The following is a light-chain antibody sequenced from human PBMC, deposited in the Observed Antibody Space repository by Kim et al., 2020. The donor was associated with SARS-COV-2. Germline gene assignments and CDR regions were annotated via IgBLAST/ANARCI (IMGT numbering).Light chain of an antibody. Sequence: EIVLTQSPGTLSLSPGERATLSCTASQTISSSFLAWYQHKPGQAPRLLIYGPSSRATGIPDRFSASGSGTDFTLTISSLEPEDFATYYCQHYATLTFTFGGGTKVDIK. V-gene: IGKV3-20*01. CDR2: GPS. CDR1: QTISSSF. CDR3: QHYATLTFT. J-gene: IGKJ4*01.